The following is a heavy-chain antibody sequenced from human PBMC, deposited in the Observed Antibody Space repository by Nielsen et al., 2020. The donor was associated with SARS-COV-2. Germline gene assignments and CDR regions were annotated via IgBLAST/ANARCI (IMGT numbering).Heavy chain of an antibody. CDR2: IYTSGST. D-gene: IGHD6-6*01. CDR1: GGSISSYY. J-gene: IGHJ6*02. Sequence: SETLSLTCTVSGGSISSYYWSWIRQPAGKGLEWIGRIYTSGSTNYNPSLKSRVTTSVDTSKNQFSLKLSSVTAADTAVYYCARETEYSSSSGYYYYGMDVWGQGTTVTVSS. V-gene: IGHV4-4*07. CDR3: ARETEYSSSSGYYYYGMDV.